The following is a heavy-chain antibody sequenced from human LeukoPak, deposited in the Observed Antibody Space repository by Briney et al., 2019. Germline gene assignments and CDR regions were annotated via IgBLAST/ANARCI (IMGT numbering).Heavy chain of an antibody. J-gene: IGHJ6*03. Sequence: GGSLRLSRAASGFTLSSYGMHRVRQAPGKGLEWVAGIWYDGSNKYYADSVKGRFTISRDNSKNTLYLQMNSLRAEDTAVYYCARDGQLVLKGYYYMDVWGKGTTVTVSS. CDR3: ARDGQLVLKGYYYMDV. V-gene: IGHV3-33*01. CDR1: GFTLSSYG. CDR2: IWYDGSNK. D-gene: IGHD6-13*01.